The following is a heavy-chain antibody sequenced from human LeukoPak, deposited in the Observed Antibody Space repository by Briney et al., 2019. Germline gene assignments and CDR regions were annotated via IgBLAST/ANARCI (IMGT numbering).Heavy chain of an antibody. Sequence: GGSLRLSCAASGFTFSSYGMHWARQAPGKGLGWVSSISSSSSYIYYADSVKGRFTISRDNAKNSLYLQMNSLRAEDTAVYYCARDSHQGSDYWGQGTLVTVSS. CDR3: ARDSHQGSDY. V-gene: IGHV3-21*01. CDR2: ISSSSSYI. J-gene: IGHJ4*02. D-gene: IGHD6-6*01. CDR1: GFTFSSYG.